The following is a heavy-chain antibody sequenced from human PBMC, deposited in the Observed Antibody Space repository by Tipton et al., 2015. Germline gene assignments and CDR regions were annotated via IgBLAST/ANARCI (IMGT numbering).Heavy chain of an antibody. Sequence: LRLSCAASGFTFSSYWMHWVRQGPGKGLVWVSHIKGDGSIINYADSVKGRLTISRDNAKNTLYLQMNSLRAEDTAVYYCVRDAPSYGMDVWGQGTTVTVSS. CDR2: IKGDGSII. J-gene: IGHJ6*02. CDR3: VRDAPSYGMDV. CDR1: GFTFSSYW. V-gene: IGHV3-74*01.